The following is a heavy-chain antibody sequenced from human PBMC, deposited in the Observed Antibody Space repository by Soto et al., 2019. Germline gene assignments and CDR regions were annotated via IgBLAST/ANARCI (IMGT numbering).Heavy chain of an antibody. V-gene: IGHV1-2*02. CDR2: INPNSGGT. J-gene: IGHJ5*02. Sequence: GASVKVSCKASGYTFTDYYIHWVRQAPGQGLEWMGWINPNSGGTKYAQKFQGRVTMTRDTSISTAYMELSRLRSDDTAVYYCARGPPGDSKTNWFDPWGQGTLVTVYS. CDR1: GYTFTDYY. D-gene: IGHD4-4*01. CDR3: ARGPPGDSKTNWFDP.